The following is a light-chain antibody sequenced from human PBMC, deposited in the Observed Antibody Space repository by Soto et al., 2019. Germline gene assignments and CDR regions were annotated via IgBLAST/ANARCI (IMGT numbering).Light chain of an antibody. J-gene: IGLJ1*01. CDR3: CSCAGSRVV. V-gene: IGLV2-23*01. Sequence: QSALTQPASVSGSPGQSITISCTGTSSDVGSYNLVSWYQQHPGKAPKLMIYEGSKRPSGVSNRFSGSKSGNTASLTISGVEAEAESDYYCCSCAGSRVVFGAGTKVTVL. CDR2: EGS. CDR1: SSDVGSYNL.